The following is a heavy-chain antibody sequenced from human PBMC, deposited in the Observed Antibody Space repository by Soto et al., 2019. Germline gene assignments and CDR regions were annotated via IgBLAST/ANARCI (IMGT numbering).Heavy chain of an antibody. D-gene: IGHD2-2*01. CDR3: ARGYCSSTSCYRSYYYGMDV. Sequence: SVKVSCKASGGTFSSYAISWVRQAPGQGLEWMGGIIPIFGTANYAQKFQGGVTITADESTSTAYMELSSLRSEDTAVYYCARGYCSSTSCYRSYYYGMDVWGQGTTVTISS. V-gene: IGHV1-69*13. J-gene: IGHJ6*02. CDR1: GGTFSSYA. CDR2: IIPIFGTA.